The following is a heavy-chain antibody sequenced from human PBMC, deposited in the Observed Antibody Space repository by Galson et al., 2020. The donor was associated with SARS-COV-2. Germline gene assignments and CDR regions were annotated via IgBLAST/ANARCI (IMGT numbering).Heavy chain of an antibody. J-gene: IGHJ4*02. CDR1: GFTFSRSA. D-gene: IGHD4-17*01. V-gene: IGHV3-23*01. CDR3: AKLSTTVTAGGDYYFDY. Sequence: LTCAASGFTFSRSAMSWVRQPPGKGLEWVSGISDSGGSTYYADSVKGRFTISRDNSKNTLYLQMNSLRAEDTALYFCAKLSTTVTAGGDYYFDYWGQGTLVTVSS. CDR2: ISDSGGST.